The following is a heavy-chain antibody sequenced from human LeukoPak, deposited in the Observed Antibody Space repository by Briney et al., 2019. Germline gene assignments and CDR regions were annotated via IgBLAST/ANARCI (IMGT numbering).Heavy chain of an antibody. Sequence: ASVKVSCKASGYTVTTYGINWVRQAPGQGLEWMGWISAYSVHTKYAQRLQGRVTMTTDTSTNTAYMQLTSLRSDDTAVYYCARDVSTVTTRGDYYYYMDVWGKGTTVTVSS. CDR2: ISAYSVHT. CDR1: GYTVTTYG. V-gene: IGHV1-18*01. J-gene: IGHJ6*03. D-gene: IGHD4-17*01. CDR3: ARDVSTVTTRGDYYYYMDV.